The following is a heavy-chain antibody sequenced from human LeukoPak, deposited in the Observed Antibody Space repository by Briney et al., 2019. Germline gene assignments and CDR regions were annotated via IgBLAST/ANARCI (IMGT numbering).Heavy chain of an antibody. Sequence: QPGGSLRLSCTASGFTFGDYDMSWVRQAPGKGLEWVGFIGRKASGGTPYYAASVKGRFTISRDDSRSLAYLQMNSLKTEDTAVYYCNRGLEPSTGPDYWGQGTLVTVSS. CDR3: NRGLEPSTGPDY. D-gene: IGHD1-1*01. CDR1: GFTFGDYD. CDR2: IGRKASGGTP. V-gene: IGHV3-49*04. J-gene: IGHJ4*02.